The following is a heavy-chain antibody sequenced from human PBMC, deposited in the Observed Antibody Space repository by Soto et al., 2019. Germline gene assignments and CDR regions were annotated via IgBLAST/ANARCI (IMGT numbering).Heavy chain of an antibody. CDR2: IYYSGST. J-gene: IGHJ3*02. CDR1: GGSVSSGRYY. CDR3: AREDRWIVGANGDAFDI. Sequence: QVQLQESGPGLVKPSETLSLTCTVSGGSVSSGRYYWSWIRQPPGKGLEWIGYIYYSGSTNYNPSLKSRVTISVDTSKNQFSLKLSSVTAADTAVYYCAREDRWIVGANGDAFDIWGQGTMVTVSS. V-gene: IGHV4-61*01. D-gene: IGHD1-26*01.